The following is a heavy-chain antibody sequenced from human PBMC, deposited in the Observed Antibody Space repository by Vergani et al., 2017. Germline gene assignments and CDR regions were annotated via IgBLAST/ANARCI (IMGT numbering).Heavy chain of an antibody. J-gene: IGHJ6*03. CDR1: GFTFSNYA. CDR3: AKGATVTTYYYYYYMDV. Sequence: EVQLLESGGGVVQPGGSLRLACEASGFTFSNYAMSWVRQAPGKGLEWVSALSGSGSSTYSADSVKGRFTISRDNSKNTLFLLMNSLRADDTAVYYCAKGATVTTYYYYYYMDVWGKGTTVTVSS. CDR2: LSGSGSST. V-gene: IGHV3-23*01. D-gene: IGHD4-11*01.